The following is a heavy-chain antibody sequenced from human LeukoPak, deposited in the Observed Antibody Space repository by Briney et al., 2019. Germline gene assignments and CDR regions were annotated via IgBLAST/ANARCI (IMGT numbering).Heavy chain of an antibody. CDR3: ARGGHKYDFWSGYYGGYYYMDV. CDR2: IKQDGSEK. J-gene: IGHJ6*03. D-gene: IGHD3-3*01. CDR1: GFTFSSYW. V-gene: IGHV3-7*01. Sequence: GGSLRLSCAASGFTFSSYWMCWVRQAPGKGLEWVANIKQDGSEKYYVDSVKGRFTISRDNAKNSLYLQMNSLRAEDTAVYYCARGGHKYDFWSGYYGGYYYMDVWGKGTTVTVSS.